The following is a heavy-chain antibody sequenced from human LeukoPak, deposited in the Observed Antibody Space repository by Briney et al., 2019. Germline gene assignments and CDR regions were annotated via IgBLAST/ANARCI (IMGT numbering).Heavy chain of an antibody. D-gene: IGHD1-26*01. J-gene: IGHJ4*02. CDR1: GFTFSSYG. CDR3: ARGGGTYFDY. Sequence: GGSLRLSCAASGFTFSSYGMHWARQAPGKGLVWVSRMNSDGSSRIYADSVKGRFTISRDNAKNTLYLEMNSLRAEDTAVYYCARGGGTYFDYGGEGTLLTASS. V-gene: IGHV3-74*01. CDR2: MNSDGSSR.